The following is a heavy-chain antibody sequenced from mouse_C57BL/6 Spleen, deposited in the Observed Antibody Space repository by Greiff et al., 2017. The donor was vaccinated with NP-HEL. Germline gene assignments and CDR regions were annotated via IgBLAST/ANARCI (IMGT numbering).Heavy chain of an antibody. CDR1: GYTFTSYW. CDR2: IHPNSGST. J-gene: IGHJ4*01. V-gene: IGHV1-64*01. D-gene: IGHD2-3*01. Sequence: VQLQQPGAELVKPGASVKLSCKASGYTFTSYWMHWVKQRPGQGLEWIGMIHPNSGSTNYNEKFKSKATLTVDKSSSTAYMQLSSLTSEDSAVYYCAREPIYDGYYYAMDYWGQGTSVTVSS. CDR3: AREPIYDGYYYAMDY.